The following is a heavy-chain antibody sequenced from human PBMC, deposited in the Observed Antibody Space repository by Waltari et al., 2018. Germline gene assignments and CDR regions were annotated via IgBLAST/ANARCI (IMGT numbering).Heavy chain of an antibody. CDR3: ARLRIAARPWEYYFDY. V-gene: IGHV4-39*01. J-gene: IGHJ4*02. CDR1: GGSISSSSYY. Sequence: QLQLQESGPGLVKPSETLSLTCTVSGGSISSSSYYWGWIRKPPGKGLEWIGSIYYSGSTYYNPSLKSRVTISVDTSKNQFSLKLSSVTAADTAVYYCARLRIAARPWEYYFDYWGQGTLVTVSS. D-gene: IGHD6-6*01. CDR2: IYYSGST.